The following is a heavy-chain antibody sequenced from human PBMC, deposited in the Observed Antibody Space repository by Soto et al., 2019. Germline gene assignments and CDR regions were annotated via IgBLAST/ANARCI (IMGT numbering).Heavy chain of an antibody. V-gene: IGHV3-23*01. CDR2: ISGSGGST. Sequence: PGGSLRLSCAASGFTFSSYAMSWVRQAPGKGLEWVSAISGSGGSTYYADSVKGRFTISRDNSKNTLYLQMNSLRAEDTAVYYCAKDGMITFGGVIVTPSDYWGQGTLVTVSS. D-gene: IGHD3-16*02. CDR3: AKDGMITFGGVIVTPSDY. CDR1: GFTFSSYA. J-gene: IGHJ4*02.